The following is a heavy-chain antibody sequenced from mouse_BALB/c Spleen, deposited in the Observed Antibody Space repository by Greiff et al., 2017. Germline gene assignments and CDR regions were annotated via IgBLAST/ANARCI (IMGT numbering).Heavy chain of an antibody. Sequence: QVQLQQPGAELVKPGTSVKLSCKASGYNFTSYWINWVKLRPGQGLEWIGDIYPGSGSTNYNEKFKSKATLTVDTSSSTAYMQLSSLTSEDSAVYYCARNGDYGNPYSYWGQGTTLTVSS. CDR3: ARNGDYGNPYSY. D-gene: IGHD2-1*01. J-gene: IGHJ2*01. V-gene: IGHV1-55*01. CDR1: GYNFTSYW. CDR2: IYPGSGST.